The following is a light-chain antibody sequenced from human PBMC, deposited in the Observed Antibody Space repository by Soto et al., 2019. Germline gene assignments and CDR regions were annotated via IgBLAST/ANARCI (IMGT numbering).Light chain of an antibody. V-gene: IGKV2-30*02. J-gene: IGKJ5*01. CDR3: MQGTHWPPVT. Sequence: DVVMTQSPLSLPVTLGQPASISCRSSQSLVHSDGNTYLDWFQQRPGQSPRRLIYKVSNRDSGVPDRFSGSGSGTDFTLKISRVEAEDGGVYYCMQGTHWPPVTFGQGTRLETK. CDR2: KVS. CDR1: QSLVHSDGNTY.